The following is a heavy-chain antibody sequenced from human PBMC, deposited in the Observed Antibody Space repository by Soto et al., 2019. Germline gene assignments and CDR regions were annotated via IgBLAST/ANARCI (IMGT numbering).Heavy chain of an antibody. CDR3: ASRVGASPTFFDY. D-gene: IGHD1-26*01. CDR2: IIPIFGTA. Sequence: GASVKVSFKASGGTFNSYPISWLRQAPGQGLEWMGGIIPIFGTANYAQNFQARVTITADESTSTAYMELSSLRSEDTAVYYCASRVGASPTFFDYWGQGTLVTVSS. V-gene: IGHV1-69*13. CDR1: GGTFNSYP. J-gene: IGHJ4*02.